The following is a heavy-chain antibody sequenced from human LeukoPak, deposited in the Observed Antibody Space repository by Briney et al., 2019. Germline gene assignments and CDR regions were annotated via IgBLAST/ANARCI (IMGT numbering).Heavy chain of an antibody. V-gene: IGHV3-21*01. Sequence: KPGGSLRLSCAASGFTFSSYSMNWVRQAPGKWLEWVSSISSSSSYIYYADSVKGRFTISRDNAKNSLYLQMNSLRAEDTAVYYCARNDIVVSSWEFDYWGQGTLVTVSS. CDR3: ARNDIVVSSWEFDY. J-gene: IGHJ4*02. CDR2: ISSSSSYI. CDR1: GFTFSSYS. D-gene: IGHD2-15*01.